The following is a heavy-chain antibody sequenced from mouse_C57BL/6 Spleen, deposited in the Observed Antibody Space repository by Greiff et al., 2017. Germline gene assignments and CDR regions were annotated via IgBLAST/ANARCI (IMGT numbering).Heavy chain of an antibody. V-gene: IGHV1-26*01. J-gene: IGHJ4*01. CDR2: INPNNGGT. Sequence: VQLQQSGPELVKPGASVKISCKASGYTFTDYYMNWVKQSHGKSLEWIGDINPNNGGTSYNQKFKGKATLTVDKSSSTAYMELRSLTSEDSAVYYCARYPVVAPMDYWGQGTSVTVSP. CDR3: ARYPVVAPMDY. CDR1: GYTFTDYY. D-gene: IGHD1-1*01.